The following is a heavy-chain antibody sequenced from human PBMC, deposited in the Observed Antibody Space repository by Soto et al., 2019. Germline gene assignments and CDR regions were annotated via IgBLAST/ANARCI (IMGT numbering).Heavy chain of an antibody. Sequence: EASVKVSCKVSGYTLTELSMHSVRQAPGKGLEWMGGFDPEDGETIYAQKFQGRVTMTEDTSTDTAYMELSSLRSEDTAVYYCATWSGVAVIYYYGMDVWGQGTTVTVSS. CDR1: GYTLTELS. D-gene: IGHD3-10*01. V-gene: IGHV1-24*01. J-gene: IGHJ6*02. CDR2: FDPEDGET. CDR3: ATWSGVAVIYYYGMDV.